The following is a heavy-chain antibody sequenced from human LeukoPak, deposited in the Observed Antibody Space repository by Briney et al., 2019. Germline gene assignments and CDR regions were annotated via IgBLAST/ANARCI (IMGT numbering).Heavy chain of an antibody. CDR3: AKDRITMVPGRRSYFDY. J-gene: IGHJ4*02. CDR1: GFTFSSYG. CDR2: ISYDGSNK. Sequence: GGSLRLSCAASGFTFSSYGMHWVRQAPGKGLEWVAVISYDGSNKYYADSVKGRFTISRDNSKNTLYLQMNSLRAEDTAVYYCAKDRITMVPGRRSYFDYWGQGTLVTVSS. D-gene: IGHD3-10*01. V-gene: IGHV3-30*18.